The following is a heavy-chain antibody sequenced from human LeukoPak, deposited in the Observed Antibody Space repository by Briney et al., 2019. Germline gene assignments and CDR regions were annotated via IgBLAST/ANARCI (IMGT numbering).Heavy chain of an antibody. CDR1: GGSIRSSDYY. D-gene: IGHD6-13*01. V-gene: IGHV4-39*01. Sequence: SETLSLTCPVSGGSIRSSDYYWAWVRQPPGKGLEWIGSGYYSGSSYYNASLTSRVTISVDTSKNRFFLKVRSVTAADTAVYYCARLLAAAKTDYFDYWGQGTLVTVSS. CDR2: GYYSGSS. CDR3: ARLLAAAKTDYFDY. J-gene: IGHJ4*02.